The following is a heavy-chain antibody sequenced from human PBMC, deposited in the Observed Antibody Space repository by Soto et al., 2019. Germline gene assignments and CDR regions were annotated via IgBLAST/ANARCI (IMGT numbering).Heavy chain of an antibody. CDR1: GGSISSYY. V-gene: IGHV4-4*07. J-gene: IGHJ6*02. CDR2: IYTSGST. D-gene: IGHD2-15*01. CDR3: ARDPPEAAPDEGTRYYGMDV. Sequence: SETLSLTCTVSGGSISSYYWSWIRQPAGKGLEWIGRIYTSGSTNYNPSLKSRVTMSVDTSKNQFSLKLSSVTAADTAVYYCARDPPEAAPDEGTRYYGMDVWGQGTTVTVSS.